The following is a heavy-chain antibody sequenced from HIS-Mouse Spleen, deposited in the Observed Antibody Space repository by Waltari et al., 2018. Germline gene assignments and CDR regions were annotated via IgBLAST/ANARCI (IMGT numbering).Heavy chain of an antibody. J-gene: IGHJ4*02. V-gene: IGHV3-30*18. D-gene: IGHD3-3*01. CDR2: ISYDGSNK. Sequence: QVQLVESGGGVVQPGRSLRLSCAASGFTFSSYGLPWVRQAPGKGLEWVAVISYDGSNKYYADSVKGRFTISRDNSKNTLYLQMNSLRAEDTAVYYCAKDGSIPFWSGYSDYWGQGTLVTVSS. CDR1: GFTFSSYG. CDR3: AKDGSIPFWSGYSDY.